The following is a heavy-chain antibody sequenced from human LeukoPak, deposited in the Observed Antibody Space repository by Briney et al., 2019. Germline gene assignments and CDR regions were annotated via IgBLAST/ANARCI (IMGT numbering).Heavy chain of an antibody. D-gene: IGHD3-16*01. CDR3: AREIGMGAFDYYYYGMDV. J-gene: IGHJ6*02. V-gene: IGHV1-46*01. CDR2: INPSGGST. CDR1: GYTFTNYY. Sequence: ASVKVSCKASGYTFTNYYMHWVQQAPGQGLEWMGIINPSGGSTSYAQKFQGRVTMTRDTSTSTVYMELSSLRSEDTAVYYCAREIGMGAFDYYYYGMDVWGQGITVTVSS.